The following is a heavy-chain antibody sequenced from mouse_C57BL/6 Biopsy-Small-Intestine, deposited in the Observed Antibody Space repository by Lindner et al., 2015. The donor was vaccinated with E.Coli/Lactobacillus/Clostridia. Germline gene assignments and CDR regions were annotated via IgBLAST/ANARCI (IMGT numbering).Heavy chain of an antibody. D-gene: IGHD3-1*01. Sequence: SVKVSCKASNYTFNSYAYGISWVRQAPGQGLEWMGWINTDNGNTNYAQKFRGRVTLTRDTSTTTVYLDLRSLTSDDTAVYFCAREPEKPGYLDLWGQGTLVTVSS. V-gene: IGHV1-84*02. J-gene: IGHJ4*01. CDR1: NYTFNSYAYG. CDR3: AREPEKPGYLDL. CDR2: INTDNGNT.